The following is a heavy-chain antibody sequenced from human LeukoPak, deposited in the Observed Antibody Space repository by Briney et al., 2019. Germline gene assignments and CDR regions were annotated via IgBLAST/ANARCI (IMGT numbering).Heavy chain of an antibody. CDR1: GYTFNTYW. V-gene: IGHV5-51*01. D-gene: IGHD6-19*01. CDR2: IYPGDSDI. CDR3: ARRDVSAWYYFDY. Sequence: GESLKFSCKGSGYTFNTYWVGWVRQMPGKGLEWIVIIYPGDSDIRYSPSFRGQVTISADKSSSTAYLQWSSLKASDTAMYYCARRDVSAWYYFDYWGQGTLVTVSS. J-gene: IGHJ4*02.